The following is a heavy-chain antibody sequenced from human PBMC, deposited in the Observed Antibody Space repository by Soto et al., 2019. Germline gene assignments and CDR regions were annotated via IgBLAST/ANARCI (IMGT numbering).Heavy chain of an antibody. Sequence: SETLSLTCAVSGGCISSSNWWSWVRQPPGKGLEWIGEIYHSGSTNYNPSLKSRVTISVDKSKNQFSLKLSSVTAADTAVYYCARVSGSGSRNIEFWGQGTLVTVSS. V-gene: IGHV4-4*02. CDR3: ARVSGSGSRNIEF. CDR1: GGCISSSNW. J-gene: IGHJ4*02. CDR2: IYHSGST. D-gene: IGHD3-10*01.